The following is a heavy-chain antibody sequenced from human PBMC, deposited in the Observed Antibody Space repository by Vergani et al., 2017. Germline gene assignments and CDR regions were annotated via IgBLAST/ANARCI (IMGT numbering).Heavy chain of an antibody. CDR1: GGTFSSYT. D-gene: IGHD3-3*01. CDR3: ARTPYYDQTYYFDY. V-gene: IGHV1-69*02. Sequence: QVQLVQSGAEVKKPGSSLKVSCKASGGTFSSYTISWVRQAPGQGLEWMGRIIPILGIANYAQKFQGRVTITADKSTSTAYMELSSLRSEDTAVYYCARTPYYDQTYYFDYWGQGTLVTVSS. CDR2: IIPILGIA. J-gene: IGHJ4*02.